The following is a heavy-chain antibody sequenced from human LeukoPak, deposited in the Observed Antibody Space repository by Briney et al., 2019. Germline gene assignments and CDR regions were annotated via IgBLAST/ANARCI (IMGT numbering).Heavy chain of an antibody. D-gene: IGHD2/OR15-2a*01. J-gene: IGHJ4*02. CDR1: GGSFSGYY. CDR2: IIHTGRT. Sequence: SETLSLTCGVYGGSFSGYYWTWIRQSPGRGLEWIGEIIHTGRTNYNPSLTSRVSLSVDTSKNQFSLELSSVTAADTAVYYCTRGILVTVYAAFDNWGQGTLVTVSS. CDR3: TRGILVTVYAAFDN. V-gene: IGHV4-34*01.